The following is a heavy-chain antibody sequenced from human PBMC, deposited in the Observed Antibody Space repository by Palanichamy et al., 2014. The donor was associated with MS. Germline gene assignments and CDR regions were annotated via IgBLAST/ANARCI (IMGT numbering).Heavy chain of an antibody. J-gene: IGHJ6*02. V-gene: IGHV3-74*01. CDR2: INSDGSTT. CDR1: GFTFSNFW. CDR3: ARDGRTAVDPYYYGMDV. D-gene: IGHD6-19*01. Sequence: EVQLVESGGGLVQPGGSLRLSCAASGFTFSNFWMHWVRQVPGKGLVWVSRINSDGSTTVYTDSVKGRFTISRDNAKNTLYLQMNSLTVDDTAVYYCARDGRTAVDPYYYGMDVWGQGTTVTVSS.